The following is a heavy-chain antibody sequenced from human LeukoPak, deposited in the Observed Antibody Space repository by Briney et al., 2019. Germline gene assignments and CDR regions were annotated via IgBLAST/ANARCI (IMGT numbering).Heavy chain of an antibody. Sequence: GGSLRLSCAASGFTFSSYWMNWVRQAPGKGLEWVSGIKWNGDSTGYADSVKGRFTISRDNAKNSLYLQMNSLRAEDTALYYCARGRGGWPNYYFDYWGQGNLVTVSS. CDR1: GFTFSSYW. CDR2: IKWNGDST. J-gene: IGHJ4*02. D-gene: IGHD1-26*01. CDR3: ARGRGGWPNYYFDY. V-gene: IGHV3-20*04.